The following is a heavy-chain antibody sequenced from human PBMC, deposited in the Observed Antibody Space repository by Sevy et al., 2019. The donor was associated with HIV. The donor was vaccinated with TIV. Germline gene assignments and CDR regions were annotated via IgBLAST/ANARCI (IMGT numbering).Heavy chain of an antibody. CDR2: MRSKAFAGTT. CDR1: GFNLGDYA. V-gene: IGHV3-49*04. D-gene: IGHD5-18*01. Sequence: GGSLRLSCSTSGFNLGDYAMSWVRQSPGKGLEWVGFMRSKAFAGTTEYAASVKGRFTISTDDSKASAHLQMNSLRAEDTAVYYCAKDSLQLWFHVFDYWGQGTLVTVSS. CDR3: AKDSLQLWFHVFDY. J-gene: IGHJ4*02.